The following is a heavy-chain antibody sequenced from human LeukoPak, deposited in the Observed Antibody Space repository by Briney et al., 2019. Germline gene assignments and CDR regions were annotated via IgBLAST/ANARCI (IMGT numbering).Heavy chain of an antibody. Sequence: SETLSLTCTVSGGSISSGTYFWGWIRQAPGKGLEWIGSIYYSGTTYYNPSLRSRITISIDMSKNQFSLKLTSVTAADTAVYYCARGRITMVRGVIRVGAFDIWGQGTMVTVSS. CDR1: GGSISSGTYF. D-gene: IGHD3-10*01. CDR2: IYYSGTT. V-gene: IGHV4-39*07. J-gene: IGHJ3*02. CDR3: ARGRITMVRGVIRVGAFDI.